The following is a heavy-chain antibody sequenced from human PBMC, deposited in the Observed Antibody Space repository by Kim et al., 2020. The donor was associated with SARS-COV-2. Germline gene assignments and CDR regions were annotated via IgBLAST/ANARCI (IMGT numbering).Heavy chain of an antibody. J-gene: IGHJ3*02. Sequence: ASVKVSCKVSGYTLTELSMHWVRQAPGKGLEWMGGFDPEDGETIYAQKFQGRVTMTEDTSTDTAYMELSSLRSEDTAVYYCATGLTVTTPNDAFDIWGQGTMVTVSS. V-gene: IGHV1-24*01. CDR3: ATGLTVTTPNDAFDI. D-gene: IGHD4-17*01. CDR2: FDPEDGET. CDR1: GYTLTELS.